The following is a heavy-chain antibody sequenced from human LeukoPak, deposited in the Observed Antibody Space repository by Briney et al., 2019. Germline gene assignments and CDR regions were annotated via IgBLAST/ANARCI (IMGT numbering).Heavy chain of an antibody. Sequence: ASVKVSCQASGYTFTRYGLRWLQQPPAQERAWMEWINPNSGGTNYVQKVQGRVTMTRDTSISTDYMELSRLRSEDTAVYYCARDGRYFVWSPSYYYYYYMDVWGKGTTVTVSS. V-gene: IGHV1-2*02. J-gene: IGHJ6*03. CDR2: INPNSGGT. D-gene: IGHD3-9*01. CDR1: GYTFTRYG. CDR3: ARDGRYFVWSPSYYYYYYMDV.